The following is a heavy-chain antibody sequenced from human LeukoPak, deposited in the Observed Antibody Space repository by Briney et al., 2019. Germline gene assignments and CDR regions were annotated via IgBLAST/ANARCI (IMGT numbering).Heavy chain of an antibody. CDR2: ISSSGSTI. CDR1: GFTFSDYY. J-gene: IGHJ3*02. CDR3: ASWDLWFGEAPDAFDI. D-gene: IGHD3-10*01. Sequence: GGSLRLSCAASGFTFSDYYMSWIRQAPGKGLEWVSYISSSGSTIYYADSVKGRFTISRDNAKNSLYLQMNSLRAEDTAVYYCASWDLWFGEAPDAFDIWGQGTMVTVSS. V-gene: IGHV3-11*04.